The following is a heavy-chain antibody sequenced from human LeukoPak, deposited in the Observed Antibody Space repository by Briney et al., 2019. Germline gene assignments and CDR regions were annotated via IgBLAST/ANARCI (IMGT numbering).Heavy chain of an antibody. V-gene: IGHV4-38-2*02. CDR2: VYHGGSS. D-gene: IGHD2-2*01. J-gene: IGHJ5*02. CDR1: GYSISSGFY. CDR3: ARWGTYASTSNWFDP. Sequence: SETLSLTCTVSGYSISSGFYWGWIRQPPGKGLEWIGNVYHGGSSYYNPSLKSRVTISVDTSKNQFSLRLSSVTAADTAVYYCARWGTYASTSNWFDPWGQGTLVTVSS.